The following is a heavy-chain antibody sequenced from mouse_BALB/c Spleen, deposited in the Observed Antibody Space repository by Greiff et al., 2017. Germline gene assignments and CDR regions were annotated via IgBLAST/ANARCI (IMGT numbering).Heavy chain of an antibody. J-gene: IGHJ2*01. CDR3: AREGGYDLGDY. Sequence: EVQGVESGGGLVKPGGSLKLSCAASGFTFSDYYMYWVRQTPEKRLEWVATISDGGSYTYYPDSVKGRFTISRDNAKNNLYLQMSSLKSEDTAMYYCAREGGYDLGDYWGQGTTLTVSS. V-gene: IGHV5-4*02. D-gene: IGHD2-3*01. CDR1: GFTFSDYY. CDR2: ISDGGSYT.